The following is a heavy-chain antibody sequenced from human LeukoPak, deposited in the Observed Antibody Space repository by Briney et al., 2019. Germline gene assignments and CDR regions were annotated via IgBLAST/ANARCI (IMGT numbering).Heavy chain of an antibody. CDR3: ARPRTSYDSSGYYYN. J-gene: IGHJ4*02. Sequence: ASVKVSCKASGYTFTGYYMHWVRQAPGQGLEWMGWINPNSGGTNYAQKFQGRVTMTRDTSISTAYMELSRLRSDGTAVYYCARPRTSYDSSGYYYNWGQGTLVTVSS. V-gene: IGHV1-2*02. D-gene: IGHD3-22*01. CDR2: INPNSGGT. CDR1: GYTFTGYY.